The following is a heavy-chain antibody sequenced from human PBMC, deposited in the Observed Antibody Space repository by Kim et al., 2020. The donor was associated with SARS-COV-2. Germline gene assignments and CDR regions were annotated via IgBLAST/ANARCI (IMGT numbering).Heavy chain of an antibody. D-gene: IGHD5-18*01. V-gene: IGHV3-64D*08. J-gene: IGHJ4*02. CDR3: AKALGTAIVYDY. Sequence: YYADSVKGRFTISRDNSKSTVYLQMTSLRVEDTAVYFCAKALGTAIVYDYWGQGTLVTVSS.